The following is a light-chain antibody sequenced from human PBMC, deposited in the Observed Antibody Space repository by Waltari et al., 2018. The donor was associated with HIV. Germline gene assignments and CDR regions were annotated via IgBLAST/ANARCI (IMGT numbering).Light chain of an antibody. CDR2: DVS. J-gene: IGLJ3*02. CDR3: SSYRTYGTLV. V-gene: IGLV2-14*01. Sequence: QSALTQPASVSGSPGQSITIPCTGPTKDVGNYDYVSWYQHRPGNAPKLLIYDVSTRPSGVSGRFSGSKSGNTASLSISGLQAEDEADYFCSSYRTYGTLVFGGGTKLTVL. CDR1: TKDVGNYDY.